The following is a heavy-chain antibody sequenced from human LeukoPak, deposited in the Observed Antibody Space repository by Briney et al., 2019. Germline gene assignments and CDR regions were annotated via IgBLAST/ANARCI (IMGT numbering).Heavy chain of an antibody. CDR1: GGTFSSYA. Sequence: GASVKVSCKASGGTFSSYAISWVRQAPGQGLEWMGGIIPIFGTANYAQKFQGRVTITADESTSTAYMELSSLRSEDTAVYYCARESNYDYVWGSYRRITNWFDPWGQGTLVTVSS. CDR2: IIPIFGTA. D-gene: IGHD3-16*02. J-gene: IGHJ5*02. V-gene: IGHV1-69*13. CDR3: ARESNYDYVWGSYRRITNWFDP.